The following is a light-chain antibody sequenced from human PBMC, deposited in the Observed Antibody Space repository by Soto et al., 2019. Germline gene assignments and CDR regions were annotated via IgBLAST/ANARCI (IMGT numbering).Light chain of an antibody. CDR3: QQYNNWPRT. Sequence: EIVMTQSPATLSVSPGERVTLSCRASQSISSNLAWYQQKPGQAPRLLIYGASTRATGIPASFSGSGSGTEFNLTISSLQSEDFAVYYCQQYNNWPRTFGQGTKVEFK. J-gene: IGKJ1*01. CDR2: GAS. CDR1: QSISSN. V-gene: IGKV3-15*01.